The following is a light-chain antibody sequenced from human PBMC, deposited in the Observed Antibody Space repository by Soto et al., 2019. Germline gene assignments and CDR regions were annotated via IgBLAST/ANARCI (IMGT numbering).Light chain of an antibody. V-gene: IGLV2-14*01. CDR2: EVS. J-gene: IGLJ3*02. CDR3: SSYARSATRV. CDR1: SSDVGGYNY. Sequence: QSALTQPASVSGSPGQSITISCTGTSSDVGGYNYVSWYQQHPGKAPKLIIYEVSNRPSGVSSRFSGSKAGNTASLTISGLQAEDEADYYCSSYARSATRVFGGGTKLTVL.